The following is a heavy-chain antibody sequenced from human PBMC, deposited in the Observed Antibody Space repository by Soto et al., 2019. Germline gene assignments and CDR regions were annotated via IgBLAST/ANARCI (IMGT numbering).Heavy chain of an antibody. CDR2: LHRDGTTT. CDR1: GFTFSSQW. J-gene: IGHJ2*01. D-gene: IGHD6-13*01. V-gene: IGHV3-74*01. Sequence: PGGSLRLSCAASGFTFSSQWMHWVRQAPGKGLVWVSRLHRDGTTTNYADSVKGRLTISRDNDKNTLFLQMNSLGVEDTALYYCVREVATAGAWYFDLWGRGTLVTVSS. CDR3: VREVATAGAWYFDL.